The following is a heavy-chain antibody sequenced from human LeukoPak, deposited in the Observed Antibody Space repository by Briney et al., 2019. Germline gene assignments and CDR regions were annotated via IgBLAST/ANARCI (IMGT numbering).Heavy chain of an antibody. D-gene: IGHD4-17*01. V-gene: IGHV4-4*07. Sequence: SETLSLTCTASGGYIGSYYWSWIRKPAGKGLDWIGRIHTTENTDYNPSLKSRVTMSVDMSTSQVSLTLTSVTAADTAVYYCAREGDYGDYSKSFYYMDVWGKGTTVTVSS. CDR1: GGYIGSYY. J-gene: IGHJ6*03. CDR3: AREGDYGDYSKSFYYMDV. CDR2: IHTTENT.